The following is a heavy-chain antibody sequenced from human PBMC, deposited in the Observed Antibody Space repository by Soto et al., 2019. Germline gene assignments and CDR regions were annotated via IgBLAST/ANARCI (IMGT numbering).Heavy chain of an antibody. V-gene: IGHV3-66*01. CDR1: GFTVSSNY. CDR3: AREPPSSQAFDI. Sequence: GGSLRLSCAASGFTVSSNYMSWVRQAPGKGLEWVSVIYSGGSTYYADSVKGRFTISRDNSKNTLYLQMNSLRAEDTAVYYCAREPPSSQAFDIWGQGTMVTVSS. J-gene: IGHJ3*02. CDR2: IYSGGST.